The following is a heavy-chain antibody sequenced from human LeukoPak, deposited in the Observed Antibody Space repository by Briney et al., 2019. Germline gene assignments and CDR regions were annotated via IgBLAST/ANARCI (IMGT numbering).Heavy chain of an antibody. D-gene: IGHD2-15*01. CDR3: ARLDIGYCSGGSCYGHLNY. V-gene: IGHV4-39*01. J-gene: IGHJ4*02. CDR1: GGSISSSSYY. CDR2: IYYSGST. Sequence: SETLSLTCTVSGGSISSSSYYWGWLRQPPGKGLEWIGSIYYSGSTYYNPSLKSRVTISVDTSKNQFSLKLSSVTAADTAVYYCARLDIGYCSGGSCYGHLNYWGQGTLVTVSS.